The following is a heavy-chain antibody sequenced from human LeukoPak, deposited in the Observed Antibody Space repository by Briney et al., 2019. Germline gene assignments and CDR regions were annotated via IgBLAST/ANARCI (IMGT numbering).Heavy chain of an antibody. CDR3: ARDRGTVAAWYYFDY. V-gene: IGHV3-33*01. D-gene: IGHD6-13*01. CDR2: TWYDGSNK. CDR1: GFTFSSYA. J-gene: IGHJ4*02. Sequence: GGSLRLSCAASGFTFSSYAMHWVRQAPGRGLEWVATTWYDGSNKNYADSVKGRFTISRDNSKNTLYLQMNGLRAEDTAVYYCARDRGTVAAWYYFDYWGQGTLVTVSS.